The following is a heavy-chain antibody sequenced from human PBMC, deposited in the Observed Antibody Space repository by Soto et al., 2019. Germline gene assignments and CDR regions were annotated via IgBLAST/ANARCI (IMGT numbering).Heavy chain of an antibody. V-gene: IGHV1-8*01. J-gene: IGHJ4*02. Sequence: ASVKGSCKASGYTFTSDDINWVRQATGQGLEWMGWMNPNSGNTGYAQKFQGRVTMTRNTSISTAYMELSSLRSEDTAVYYCARGRGIAVAFLRYWGQGTLVTVSS. CDR2: MNPNSGNT. CDR1: GYTFTSDD. D-gene: IGHD6-19*01. CDR3: ARGRGIAVAFLRY.